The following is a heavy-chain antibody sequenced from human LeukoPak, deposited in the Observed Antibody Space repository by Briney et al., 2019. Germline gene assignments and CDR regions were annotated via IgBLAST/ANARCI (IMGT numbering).Heavy chain of an antibody. V-gene: IGHV3-23*01. CDR3: ARNWFDP. CDR1: GLTFSSYA. CDR2: ITDSGGST. Sequence: GGSLRLSCVTSGLTFSSYAMSWVRQAPGKGLEWVSAITDSGGSTYYADSVKGRFTISRDKSKNTVYLQMNSLRFEDTAMYYCARNWFDPWGQGTLVTVSS. J-gene: IGHJ5*02.